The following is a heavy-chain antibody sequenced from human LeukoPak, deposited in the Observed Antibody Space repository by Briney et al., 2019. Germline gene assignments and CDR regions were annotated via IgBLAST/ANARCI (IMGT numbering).Heavy chain of an antibody. D-gene: IGHD2-8*01. CDR3: AAPYCTNGVCYPT. Sequence: PSETLSLTCAVYGGSFSGYYWSWIRQPPGKGLEWIGEINHSGSTNYNPSLKSRVTISVDTSKNQFSLKLSSVTAADTAVYYCAAPYCTNGVCYPTWGQGTLVTVSS. CDR2: INHSGST. J-gene: IGHJ5*02. CDR1: GGSFSGYY. V-gene: IGHV4-34*01.